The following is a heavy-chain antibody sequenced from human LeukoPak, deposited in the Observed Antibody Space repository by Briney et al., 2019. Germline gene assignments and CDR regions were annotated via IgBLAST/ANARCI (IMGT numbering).Heavy chain of an antibody. CDR1: GGSISSYY. D-gene: IGHD2-21*02. CDR2: IYYSGST. Sequence: PSETLSLTCTVSGGSISSYYWSWIRQPPGKGLEWIGYIYYSGSTNYNPSLKSRVTISVDTSKNQFSLKMNSVTAADTAVYYCARDLASCAGDCYSDGFDHWGQGTLVTVSS. J-gene: IGHJ4*02. CDR3: ARDLASCAGDCYSDGFDH. V-gene: IGHV4-59*12.